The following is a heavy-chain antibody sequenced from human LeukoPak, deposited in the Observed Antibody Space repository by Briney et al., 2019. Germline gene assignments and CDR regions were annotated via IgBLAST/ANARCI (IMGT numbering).Heavy chain of an antibody. CDR2: ITTYNGNT. J-gene: IGHJ6*03. V-gene: IGHV1-18*01. CDR1: GYTFSSHG. Sequence: ASVKVSCKASGYTFSSHGISWVRQAPRQGLEWMGWITTYNGNTNYALKLQDRLTMTTDTSTSTAYMELRSLTSDDTAVYYCARSPYSSSSYNYMDVWGKGTTVTVSS. CDR3: ARSPYSSSSYNYMDV. D-gene: IGHD6-6*01.